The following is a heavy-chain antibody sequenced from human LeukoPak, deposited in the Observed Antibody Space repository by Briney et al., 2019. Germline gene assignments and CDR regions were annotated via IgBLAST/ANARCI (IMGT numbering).Heavy chain of an antibody. V-gene: IGHV4-38-2*01. CDR3: ARGVFI. CDR1: GYSISSGYY. D-gene: IGHD2-21*01. Sequence: SETLSLTCAVSGYSISSGYYWDWIRQPPGKGLEWIGSIYHSGSTYYNPSLKSRVTISVDTSKNQFSLKLSSVTAADTAVYYCARGVFIWGQGTMVTVSS. CDR2: IYHSGST. J-gene: IGHJ3*02.